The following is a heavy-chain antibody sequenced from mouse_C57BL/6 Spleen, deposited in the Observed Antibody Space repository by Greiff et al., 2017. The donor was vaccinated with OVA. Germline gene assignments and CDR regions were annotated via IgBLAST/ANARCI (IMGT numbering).Heavy chain of an antibody. CDR2: IHPNSGST. D-gene: IGHD2-4*01. CDR1: GYTFTSYW. J-gene: IGHJ3*01. V-gene: IGHV1-64*01. CDR3: ARYDYDYDRFAY. Sequence: QVQLQQPGAELVKPGASVKLSCKASGYTFTSYWMHWVKQRPGQGLEWIGMIHPNSGSTNYNEKFKSKATLTVDKSSSTAYMQLSSLTSEDSAVHYCARYDYDYDRFAYWGQGTLVTVSA.